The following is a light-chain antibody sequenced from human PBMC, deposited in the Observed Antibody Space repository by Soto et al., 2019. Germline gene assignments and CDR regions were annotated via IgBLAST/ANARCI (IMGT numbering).Light chain of an antibody. J-gene: IGKJ1*01. CDR1: QTIITW. CDR2: KAS. CDR3: QQYHGFSWT. V-gene: IGKV1-5*03. Sequence: DIQLTQSPSTLSASVGDRVTITCRASQTIITWLAWYQQKPGKAPKLLISKASSLESGVPSRFSGSGSGTEFTLTINSLQPDDSATYYCQQYHGFSWTFGQGTKVEI.